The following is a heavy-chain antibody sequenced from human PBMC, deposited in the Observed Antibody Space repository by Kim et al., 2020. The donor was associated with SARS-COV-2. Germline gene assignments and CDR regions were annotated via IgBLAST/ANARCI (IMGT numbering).Heavy chain of an antibody. Sequence: GGSLRLSCAASGFTFDDYAMHWVRQAPGKGLEWVSGISWNSGSIGYADSVKGRFTISRDNAKNSLYLQMNSLRAEDTALYYCAKSLYYDFWSGYYPGLYYGMDVWGQGTTVTVSS. V-gene: IGHV3-9*01. CDR1: GFTFDDYA. J-gene: IGHJ6*02. CDR3: AKSLYYDFWSGYYPGLYYGMDV. D-gene: IGHD3-3*01. CDR2: ISWNSGSI.